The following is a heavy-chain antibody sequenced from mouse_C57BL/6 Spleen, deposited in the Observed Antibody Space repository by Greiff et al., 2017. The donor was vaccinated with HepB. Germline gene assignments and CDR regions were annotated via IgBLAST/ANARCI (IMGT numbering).Heavy chain of an antibody. CDR2: INPNNGGT. Sequence: VHVKQSGPELVKPGASVKMSCKASGYTFTDYNMHWVKQSHGKSLEWIGYINPNNGGTSYNQKFKGKATLTVNKSSSTAYMELRSLTSEDSAVYYCVYDYDRFFDYWGQGTTLTVSS. CDR3: VYDYDRFFDY. V-gene: IGHV1-22*01. J-gene: IGHJ2*01. CDR1: GYTFTDYN. D-gene: IGHD2-4*01.